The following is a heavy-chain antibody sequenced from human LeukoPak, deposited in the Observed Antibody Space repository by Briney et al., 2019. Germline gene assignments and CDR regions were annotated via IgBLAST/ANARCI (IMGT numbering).Heavy chain of an antibody. CDR2: ISSSSNYI. J-gene: IGHJ4*02. CDR1: GFTFSSYS. Sequence: GGSLRLSCAASGFTFSSYSMNWVRQAPGKGLGWVSSISSSSNYIYYADSVKGRFTISRDNAKNSLYLQMNSLRAEDTAVYYCARVLYHYWGQGTLVTVSS. CDR3: ARVLYHY. D-gene: IGHD2-15*01. V-gene: IGHV3-21*01.